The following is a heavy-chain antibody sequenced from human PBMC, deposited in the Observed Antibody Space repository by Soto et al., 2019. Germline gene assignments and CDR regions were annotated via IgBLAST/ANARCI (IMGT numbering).Heavy chain of an antibody. Sequence: SETLSLTCTVSGGSISSSRYYWGWIRQPPGKGLEWIGSIYYRVTTNYNPSLKSRVTISVDTSKNHFSLKLSSVTAADTAVYYCARLLRYSSGWYYFDYWGQGTLVTVSS. J-gene: IGHJ4*02. CDR3: ARLLRYSSGWYYFDY. CDR2: IYYRVTT. D-gene: IGHD6-19*01. V-gene: IGHV4-39*02. CDR1: GGSISSSRYY.